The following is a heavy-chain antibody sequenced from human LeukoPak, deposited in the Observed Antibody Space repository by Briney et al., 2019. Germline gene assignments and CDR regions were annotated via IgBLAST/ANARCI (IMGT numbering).Heavy chain of an antibody. CDR2: IKHDGSQK. Sequence: GGSLRLSCAASGFSFSSYWMTWVRQAPGKGLEWVANIKHDGSQKYYVDSVKGRFTISRDNAKNSLYLQMNSLRAEDTAVYYCMSTGSLLDYWGQGTLVTVSS. CDR1: GFSFSSYW. V-gene: IGHV3-7*01. D-gene: IGHD3-10*01. CDR3: MSTGSLLDY. J-gene: IGHJ4*02.